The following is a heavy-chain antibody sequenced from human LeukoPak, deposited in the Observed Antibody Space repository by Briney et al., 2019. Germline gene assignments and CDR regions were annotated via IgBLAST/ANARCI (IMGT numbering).Heavy chain of an antibody. CDR1: GFTFSNAW. Sequence: PGRSLRLSCAASGFTFSNAWMSWVRQAPGKGLEWVGRIKSKTDGGATGYAAPVKGRFTISRDDSKNTLYLQMNSLKTEDTAVYYCTTIWFGELFRNGPDYWGQGTLVTVSS. V-gene: IGHV3-15*01. CDR2: IKSKTDGGAT. J-gene: IGHJ4*02. CDR3: TTIWFGELFRNGPDY. D-gene: IGHD3-10*01.